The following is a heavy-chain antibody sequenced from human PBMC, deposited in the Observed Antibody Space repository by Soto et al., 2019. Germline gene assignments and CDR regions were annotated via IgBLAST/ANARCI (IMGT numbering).Heavy chain of an antibody. CDR1: GFTFSGFA. V-gene: IGHV3-23*01. CDR2: IYGSGSKT. J-gene: IGHJ4*02. D-gene: IGHD1-26*01. Sequence: EVQLLESGGGVVQPGGSLRLSCSASGFTFSGFAMNWVRQPPGQGLEWVSGIYGSGSKTFYADSVRGRFTISRDNSKNMLYLQMNSLRVEDTAVYYCAKDITPDYKWDIDYWGRGPLVTVSS. CDR3: AKDITPDYKWDIDY.